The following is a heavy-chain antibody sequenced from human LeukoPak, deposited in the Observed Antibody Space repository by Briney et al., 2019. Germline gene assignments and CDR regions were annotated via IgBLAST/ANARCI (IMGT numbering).Heavy chain of an antibody. D-gene: IGHD6-13*01. CDR2: IYYSGST. CDR1: GGSISSYY. V-gene: IGHV4-59*01. Sequence: SETLSLTCTVSGGSISSYYWSWIRQPPGKGLEWIGYIYYSGSTNYNPSLKSRVTISVDMSKNQFSLKLSSVTAADTAVYYCARGGAAGHNYYYYGMDVWGQGTTVTVSS. CDR3: ARGGAAGHNYYYYGMDV. J-gene: IGHJ6*02.